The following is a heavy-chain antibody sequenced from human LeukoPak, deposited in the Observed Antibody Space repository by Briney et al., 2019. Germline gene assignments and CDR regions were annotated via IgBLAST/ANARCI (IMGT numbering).Heavy chain of an antibody. D-gene: IGHD6-13*01. CDR2: IYYSGST. CDR1: GGSISSYY. CDR3: AGFSSSWQYFDY. J-gene: IGHJ4*02. V-gene: IGHV4-59*01. Sequence: SETLSLTCTVSGGSISSYYWNWIRQPPGKGLEWIGYIYYSGSTNYNPSLKSRVTISVDTSKNQFSLKLSSVTAADTAVYYCAGFSSSWQYFDYWGQGTLVTVSS.